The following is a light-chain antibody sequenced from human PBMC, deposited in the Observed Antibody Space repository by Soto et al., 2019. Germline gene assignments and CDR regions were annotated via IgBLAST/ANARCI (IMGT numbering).Light chain of an antibody. Sequence: EIVLTQSPGTLSLSPGERATLSCRASQSVSGNYLASYEQKTGQAPRLLLYGASNRVTGIPNRFSGSGSGTDFTLTISSLEPKDFVVYCCQKYGGSITLGGGTKVEIK. CDR3: QKYGGSIT. V-gene: IGKV3-20*01. CDR1: QSVSGNY. CDR2: GAS. J-gene: IGKJ4*01.